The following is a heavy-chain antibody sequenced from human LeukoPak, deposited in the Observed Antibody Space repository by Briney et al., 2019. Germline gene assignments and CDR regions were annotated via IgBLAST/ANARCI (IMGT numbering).Heavy chain of an antibody. V-gene: IGHV4-34*01. D-gene: IGHD1-14*01. Sequence: SETLSLTRAVSDKSLNGYYWSWIRQPPGKGLEWIGEMNDSGRTTYNPSLESRATISAERSKNQFSLKLTSVTAADTAVYYCASGSWSRRFAPWGQGTLVTVSS. CDR1: DKSLNGYY. CDR3: ASGSWSRRFAP. J-gene: IGHJ5*02. CDR2: MNDSGRT.